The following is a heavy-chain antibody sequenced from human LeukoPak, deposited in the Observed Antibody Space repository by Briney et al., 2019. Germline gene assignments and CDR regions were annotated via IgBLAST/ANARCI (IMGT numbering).Heavy chain of an antibody. Sequence: SETLSLTCTVSGGSITTYYWNWIRQSPGKGLEWIGYFCNSGSTNYNPSLKSRVSISADTSKNQFSLKLTSVTAADTAVYYCARHEYYGLEGGFDYWGQGTLVTVSS. CDR1: GGSITTYY. D-gene: IGHD3-10*01. V-gene: IGHV4-59*01. CDR3: ARHEYYGLEGGFDY. J-gene: IGHJ4*02. CDR2: FCNSGST.